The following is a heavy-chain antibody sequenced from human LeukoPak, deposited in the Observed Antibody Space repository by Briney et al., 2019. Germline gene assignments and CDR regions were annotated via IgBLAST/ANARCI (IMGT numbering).Heavy chain of an antibody. D-gene: IGHD2-15*01. CDR1: GFIFSRYR. V-gene: IGHV3-21*01. Sequence: KSGGSLRLSCAASGFIFSRYRMIWVRQAPGKGLEWVSCISDSSAYIYYADSVKGRFTISRDNARNSLYLQMNSLGAEDTALYYCARDSGLGGHPSDYWGQGTLVTVSS. J-gene: IGHJ4*02. CDR3: ARDSGLGGHPSDY. CDR2: ISDSSAYI.